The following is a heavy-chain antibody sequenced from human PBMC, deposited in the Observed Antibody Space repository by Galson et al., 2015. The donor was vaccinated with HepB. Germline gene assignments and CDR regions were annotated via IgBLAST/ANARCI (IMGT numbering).Heavy chain of an antibody. D-gene: IGHD1-26*01. CDR3: AKDVVGAVFDY. V-gene: IGHV3-74*01. CDR2: INSDGSST. J-gene: IGHJ4*02. Sequence: SLRLSCAASGFTFSSYAMSWVRQAPGKGLEWVSRINSDGSSTSYADSVKGRFTISRDNAKNTLYLQMSSLRAEDTAVYYCAKDVVGAVFDYWGQGTLVTVSS. CDR1: GFTFSSYA.